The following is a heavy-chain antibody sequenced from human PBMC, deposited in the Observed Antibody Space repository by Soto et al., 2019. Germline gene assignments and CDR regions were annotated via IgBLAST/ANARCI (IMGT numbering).Heavy chain of an antibody. CDR2: MNPGSGDT. J-gene: IGHJ5*02. CDR1: GYSFTNND. CDR3: ARMETFGSLNWFDP. D-gene: IGHD3-16*01. V-gene: IGHV1-8*01. Sequence: ASVKVSCKASGYSFTNNDVSWVRQATGQGLEWMGWMNPGSGDTGYAQKFQGRVTMTRDISIATAYMELSSLRSDDTAIYYCARMETFGSLNWFDPWGQGTLVTV.